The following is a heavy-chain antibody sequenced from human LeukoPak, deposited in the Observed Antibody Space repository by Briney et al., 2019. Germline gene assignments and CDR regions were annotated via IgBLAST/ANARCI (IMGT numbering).Heavy chain of an antibody. J-gene: IGHJ4*02. Sequence: VGSLRLSCVASGFTFLSYAMSWGRQTPGKGLGWVSDIKSSSAYTFYAESVKGRLTISTDKSRNTLYLQMNRLRTEDTDIYYRVRDEDLYSPPWYVFDYWGQGTLVSVS. D-gene: IGHD5-12*01. CDR2: IKSSSAYT. CDR3: VRDEDLYSPPWYVFDY. V-gene: IGHV3-23*01. CDR1: GFTFLSYA.